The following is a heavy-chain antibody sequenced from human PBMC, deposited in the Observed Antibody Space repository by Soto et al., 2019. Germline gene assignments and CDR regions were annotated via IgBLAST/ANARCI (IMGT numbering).Heavy chain of an antibody. CDR3: ARVGGGYSSSWYVYYFYGMDV. Sequence: GGSLRLSCAASGFTFSSYAMHWVRQAPGKGLEWVAVISYDGSNKYYADSVKGRFTISRDNSKNPLYLQMNSLRAEETAVYYCARVGGGYSSSWYVYYFYGMDVWGQGRTVPVSS. J-gene: IGHJ6*02. V-gene: IGHV3-30-3*01. D-gene: IGHD6-13*01. CDR2: ISYDGSNK. CDR1: GFTFSSYA.